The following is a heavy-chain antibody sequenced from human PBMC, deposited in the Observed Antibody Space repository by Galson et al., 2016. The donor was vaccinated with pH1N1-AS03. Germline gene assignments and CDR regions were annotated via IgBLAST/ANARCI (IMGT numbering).Heavy chain of an antibody. Sequence: SVKVSCKASGGSFSKYVISWVRQAPGQGLQWMGRIIPNLGVTNYAQRFQARVTITADKSSSTVYMEVTNLTSEDTAIYYCAHNQANGYNYWIDPWGQGTLVTVSS. CDR1: GGSFSKYV. V-gene: IGHV1-69*04. J-gene: IGHJ5*02. CDR2: IIPNLGVT. D-gene: IGHD5-24*01. CDR3: AHNQANGYNYWIDP.